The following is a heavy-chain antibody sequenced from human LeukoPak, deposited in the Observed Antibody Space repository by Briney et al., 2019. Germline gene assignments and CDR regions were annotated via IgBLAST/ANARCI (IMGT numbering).Heavy chain of an antibody. CDR3: ARGSHSGYDRIDY. CDR1: GGSFSGYY. V-gene: IGHV4-34*01. Sequence: PSETLSLTCAVYGGSFSGYYWSWIRQPPGKGLEWIGEINHSGSTNYNPSLKSRVTISVDTSKNQFSLKLSSVTAADTAVYYCARGSHSGYDRIDYWGQGTLVTVSS. D-gene: IGHD5-12*01. CDR2: INHSGST. J-gene: IGHJ4*02.